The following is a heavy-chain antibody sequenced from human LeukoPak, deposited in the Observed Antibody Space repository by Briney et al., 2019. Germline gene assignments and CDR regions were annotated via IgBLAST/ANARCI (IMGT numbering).Heavy chain of an antibody. Sequence: PGGSLTLSCAASGFSFSDNYMSWIRQAPGKGLEWVSYISNSGSYTNYPDSVKGRFTISRGNAKNSLYLQMNSLRDEDTAVYYCARARGAGPGGHFDYWGQGTLVTVSS. CDR2: ISNSGSYT. J-gene: IGHJ4*02. D-gene: IGHD6-19*01. CDR1: GFSFSDNY. V-gene: IGHV3-11*05. CDR3: ARARGAGPGGHFDY.